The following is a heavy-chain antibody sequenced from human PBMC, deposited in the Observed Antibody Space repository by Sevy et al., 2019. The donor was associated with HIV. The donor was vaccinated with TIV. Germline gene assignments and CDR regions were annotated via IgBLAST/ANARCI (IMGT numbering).Heavy chain of an antibody. V-gene: IGHV3-23*01. CDR3: AKLFYYYDSSGPFDY. Sequence: GGSLRLSCAASGFTFSSYAMSWVRQAPGKGLEWVSAISGSGGSTYYADSVKGRFTISRDNSKNTLYLQMNGLRAEDTAVYYCAKLFYYYDSSGPFDYWGQGTLVTVSS. J-gene: IGHJ4*02. D-gene: IGHD3-22*01. CDR2: ISGSGGST. CDR1: GFTFSSYA.